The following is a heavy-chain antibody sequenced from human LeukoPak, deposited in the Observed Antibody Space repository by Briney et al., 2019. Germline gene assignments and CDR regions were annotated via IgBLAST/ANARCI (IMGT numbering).Heavy chain of an antibody. J-gene: IGHJ4*02. Sequence: SETLSLTCAVYGGSFSGYYWSWIRQPPGKGLEWIGEINHSGSTNYNPSLKSRVTISVDTSKNQFSLKLSSVTAADTAVYYCARDRLEAVTDDDYFDYWGQGTLVTVSS. CDR2: INHSGST. CDR1: GGSFSGYY. D-gene: IGHD2-21*02. V-gene: IGHV4-34*01. CDR3: ARDRLEAVTDDDYFDY.